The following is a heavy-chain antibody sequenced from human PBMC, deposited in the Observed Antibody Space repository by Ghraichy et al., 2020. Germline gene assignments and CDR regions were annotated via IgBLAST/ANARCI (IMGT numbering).Heavy chain of an antibody. D-gene: IGHD2-2*01. Sequence: SETLSLTCTVSGGSISSYYWSWIRQPPGKGLEWIGYIYYSGSTNYNPSLKSRVTISVDTSKNQFSLKLSSVTAADTAVYYCARAAMRYQLLGRFDPWGKGSLVTVSS. CDR3: ARAAMRYQLLGRFDP. J-gene: IGHJ5*02. V-gene: IGHV4-59*01. CDR2: IYYSGST. CDR1: GGSISSYY.